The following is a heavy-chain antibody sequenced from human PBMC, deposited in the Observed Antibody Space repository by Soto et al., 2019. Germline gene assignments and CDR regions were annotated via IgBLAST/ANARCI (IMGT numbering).Heavy chain of an antibody. Sequence: GGSLRLSCAASGFTFSSYSMNWVRQAPGKGLEWVSSISSSSSYIYYADSVKGRFTISRDNAKNSLYLQMNSLRAEDTAVYYCARMRGQVCSGGSCYRSHYYYMDVWGKGTTVTVSS. CDR3: ARMRGQVCSGGSCYRSHYYYMDV. CDR1: GFTFSSYS. J-gene: IGHJ6*03. V-gene: IGHV3-21*01. CDR2: ISSSSSYI. D-gene: IGHD2-15*01.